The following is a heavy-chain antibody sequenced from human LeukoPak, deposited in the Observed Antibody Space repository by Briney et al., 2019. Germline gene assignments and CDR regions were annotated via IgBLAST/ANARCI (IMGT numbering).Heavy chain of an antibody. D-gene: IGHD3-10*01. CDR1: GGSISSYY. J-gene: IGHJ4*02. CDR3: ASSYGSGPLDY. CDR2: IFYTGST. Sequence: SETLSLTCSVSGGSISSYYWSWIRQPPGKGLEWIGNIFYTGSTKYNPSLKSRVTISVDTSKNQFSLKLSSVTAADTAVYYCASSYGSGPLDYWGQGTLVTVSS. V-gene: IGHV4-59*12.